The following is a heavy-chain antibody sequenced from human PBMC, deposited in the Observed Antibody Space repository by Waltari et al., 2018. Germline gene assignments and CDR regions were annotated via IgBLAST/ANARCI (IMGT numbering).Heavy chain of an antibody. Sequence: QVQLVQSGAEVRKPGASVKVSCKASGYTFPNYYVDWMRQAPGQGLEWMGVMYPSDDSATYAQTFQGRVTFTKDTSTSTFYMQLSSVTSEDTAVYYCARRAAAALLLDYWGQGTLVTVSS. V-gene: IGHV1-46*01. D-gene: IGHD6-13*01. CDR2: MYPSDDSA. J-gene: IGHJ4*02. CDR1: GYTFPNYY. CDR3: ARRAAAALLLDY.